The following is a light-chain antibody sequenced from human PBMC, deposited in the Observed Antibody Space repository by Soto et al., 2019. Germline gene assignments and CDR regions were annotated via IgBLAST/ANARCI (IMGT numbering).Light chain of an antibody. CDR3: SSYARAISLL. Sequence: QSALTQPASVSGSPGQSITISCTGASSDIRNYNYVSWYQQHPNTAPKLMIYEVSNRPSGISHRFSGSKSGNTASLTISGLQAEDEAHYNCSSYARAISLLFGTGTNFAVL. CDR2: EVS. CDR1: SSDIRNYNY. V-gene: IGLV2-14*01. J-gene: IGLJ1*01.